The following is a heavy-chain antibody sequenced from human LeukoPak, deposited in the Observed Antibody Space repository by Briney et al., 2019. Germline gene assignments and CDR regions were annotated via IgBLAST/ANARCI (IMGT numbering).Heavy chain of an antibody. CDR3: ARAPLLGFGELAGYYYGMDV. J-gene: IGHJ6*02. V-gene: IGHV3-53*01. D-gene: IGHD3-10*01. CDR1: GFTVSSNY. CDR2: IYSGGST. Sequence: GGSLRLSCAASGFTVSSNYMSWVRQAPGKGLEWVSVIYSGGSTYYADSVKGRFTISRDNSKNTLYLQMNSLRAEDTAVYYCARAPLLGFGELAGYYYGMDVWGQGTTVTVSS.